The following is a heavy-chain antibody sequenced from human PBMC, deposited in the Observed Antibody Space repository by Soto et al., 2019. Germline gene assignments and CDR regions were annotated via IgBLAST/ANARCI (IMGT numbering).Heavy chain of an antibody. CDR2: INYRGIT. CDR3: AGAPMDDYGNYYDGMDV. D-gene: IGHD4-17*01. Sequence: QVQLQQWGAGLLKPSETLSLTCGVSGGSFRGYSWNWIRQSPEKGLEWIGEINYRGITSYNPSLRSRVTISLDTSTNRFSLTLTSVTAADTAIYYCAGAPMDDYGNYYDGMDVWGQGTTITVS. J-gene: IGHJ6*02. V-gene: IGHV4-34*01. CDR1: GGSFRGYS.